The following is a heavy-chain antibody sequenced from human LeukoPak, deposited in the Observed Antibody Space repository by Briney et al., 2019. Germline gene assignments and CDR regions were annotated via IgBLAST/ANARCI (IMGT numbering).Heavy chain of an antibody. V-gene: IGHV4-38-2*01. CDR1: GYSISSGYY. Sequence: SETLSLTCAVSGYSISSGYYWGWIRQPPGKGLEWIGSIYYSGSTYYNPSLKSRVTISVDTSKNQFSLKLSSVTAADTAVYYCARHKRAAMSSFDYWGQGTLVTVSS. D-gene: IGHD2-2*01. CDR2: IYYSGST. CDR3: ARHKRAAMSSFDY. J-gene: IGHJ4*02.